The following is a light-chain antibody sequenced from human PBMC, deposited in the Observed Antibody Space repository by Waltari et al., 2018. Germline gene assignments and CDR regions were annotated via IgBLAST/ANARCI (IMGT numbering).Light chain of an antibody. Sequence: SYVLTQPPSVSVAPGQTARITCGGDNIGRKSVHWYQQKAGQAPVLVVHDDSDRPSGIPERLSGSNSGNTATLTISRVEAGDEADFYCQVWDSGSGHPHVVFGGGTRLTVL. V-gene: IGLV3-21*02. CDR1: NIGRKS. CDR3: QVWDSGSGHPHVV. CDR2: DDS. J-gene: IGLJ2*01.